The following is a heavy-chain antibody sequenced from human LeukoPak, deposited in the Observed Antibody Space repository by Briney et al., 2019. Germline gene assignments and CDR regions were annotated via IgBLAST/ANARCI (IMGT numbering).Heavy chain of an antibody. CDR1: KFTFSSHE. Sequence: PGGSLRLSCAASKFTFSSHEMNWVRRAPGEGLEWISYISTSGTTVYYADSVRGRFTISRDNAKNSLHLEMTSLRAEDTAVYYCAGYSRIDDKDGSYFYYIDVWGKGTSVTVSS. J-gene: IGHJ6*03. CDR3: AGYSRIDDKDGSYFYYIDV. D-gene: IGHD4-11*01. V-gene: IGHV3-48*03. CDR2: ISTSGTTV.